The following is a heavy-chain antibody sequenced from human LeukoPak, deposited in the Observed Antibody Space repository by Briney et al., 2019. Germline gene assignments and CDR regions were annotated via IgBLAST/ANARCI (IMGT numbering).Heavy chain of an antibody. CDR1: GFSFSTYS. J-gene: IGHJ4*02. Sequence: GGSLRLSCAASGFSFSTYSMSWVRQAPGKGLEWVSSISSRSDYIYFGDSVKGRFTISRDNAKNSLYLQMNSLRAEDTAVYYCARVSEFYGSGSFYSEDYWGQGTLVTVSS. D-gene: IGHD3-10*01. CDR2: ISSRSDYI. V-gene: IGHV3-21*03. CDR3: ARVSEFYGSGSFYSEDY.